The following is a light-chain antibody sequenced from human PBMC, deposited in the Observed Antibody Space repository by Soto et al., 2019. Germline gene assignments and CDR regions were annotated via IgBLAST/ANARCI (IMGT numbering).Light chain of an antibody. CDR3: QQSYGNPG. CDR2: AAS. V-gene: IGKV1-39*01. J-gene: IGKJ3*01. Sequence: DIQMTQSPSSLSASVGDRVTITCRASQSIGFFLNWYHQKPGKAPKLLIYAASSLQSGVPLRFSGSGSGTDFTLIITRRQPEDFGSYYCQQSYGNPGFAPGTKVDIK. CDR1: QSIGFF.